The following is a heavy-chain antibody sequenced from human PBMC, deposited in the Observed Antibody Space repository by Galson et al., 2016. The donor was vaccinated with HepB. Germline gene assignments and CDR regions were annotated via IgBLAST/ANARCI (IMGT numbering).Heavy chain of an antibody. J-gene: IGHJ4*02. CDR1: GFTFNDYY. V-gene: IGHV3-11*03. D-gene: IGHD6-19*01. Sequence: SLRLSCAASGFTFNDYYMNWIRQAPGKGLEWVSYISTTSSYTDYADSVKGRFTISRDNAKNSLYLQMNSLRVEDTAVYFCAKWPSGYSSGWYEPFDSWGQGTLVTVSS. CDR3: AKWPSGYSSGWYEPFDS. CDR2: ISTTSSYT.